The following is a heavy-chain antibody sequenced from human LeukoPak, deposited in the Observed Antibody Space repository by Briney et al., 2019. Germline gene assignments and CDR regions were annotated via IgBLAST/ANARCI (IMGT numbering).Heavy chain of an antibody. CDR2: IYHSGST. CDR3: ARPIAAAGTGAFDI. D-gene: IGHD6-13*01. CDR1: GYSISSGYY. Sequence: SETLSLTCTVSGYSISSGYYWGWIRQPPGKGLEWIGSIYHSGSTYYNPSLKSRVTISVDTSKNQFSLKLSSVTAADTAAYYCARPIAAAGTGAFDIWGQGTMVTVSS. V-gene: IGHV4-38-2*02. J-gene: IGHJ3*02.